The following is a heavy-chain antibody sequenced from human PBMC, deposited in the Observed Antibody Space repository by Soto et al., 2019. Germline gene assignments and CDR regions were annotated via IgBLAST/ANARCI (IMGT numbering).Heavy chain of an antibody. CDR1: GGSISSGGYY. Sequence: LSLTCTVSGGSISSGGYYWSWIRQHPGKGLEWIGYIYYSGSTYYNPSLKSRVTISVDTSKNQFSLKLSSVTAADTAVYYCASMTTVTPPWFDPWGQGTMVTVYS. V-gene: IGHV4-31*03. CDR2: IYYSGST. J-gene: IGHJ5*02. CDR3: ASMTTVTPPWFDP. D-gene: IGHD4-4*01.